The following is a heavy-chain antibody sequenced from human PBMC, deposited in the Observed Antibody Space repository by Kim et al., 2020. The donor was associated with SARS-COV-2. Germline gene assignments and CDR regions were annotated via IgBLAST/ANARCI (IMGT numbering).Heavy chain of an antibody. CDR3: ARVGSTVAAGTIDY. J-gene: IGHJ4*02. D-gene: IGHD6-13*01. Sequence: ADDRQGRFTITRHNAKNSLYLQMNSLRAEDTALYYCARVGSTVAAGTIDYWGQGTLVTVSS. V-gene: IGHV3-11*01.